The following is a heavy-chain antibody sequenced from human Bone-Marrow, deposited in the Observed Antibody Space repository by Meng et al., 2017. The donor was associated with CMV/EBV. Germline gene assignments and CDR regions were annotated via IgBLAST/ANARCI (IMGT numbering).Heavy chain of an antibody. CDR1: GGTFSSYA. Sequence: SVKVSCKASGGTFSSYAISWVRQAPGQGLEWMGGMIPIFGTANYAQKFQGRVTMTRDTSTSTVYMELSSLGSEDTGVYYCARGITMVRGNYYYGMDVWGQGTTVTVSS. J-gene: IGHJ6*02. D-gene: IGHD3-10*01. V-gene: IGHV1-69*05. CDR2: MIPIFGTA. CDR3: ARGITMVRGNYYYGMDV.